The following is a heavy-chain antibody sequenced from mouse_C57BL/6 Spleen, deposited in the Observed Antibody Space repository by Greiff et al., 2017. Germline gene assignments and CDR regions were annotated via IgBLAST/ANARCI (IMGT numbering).Heavy chain of an antibody. D-gene: IGHD1-1*01. CDR3: ARNGGGRGYFDY. CDR2: IWSGGST. V-gene: IGHV2-2*01. J-gene: IGHJ2*01. Sequence: VQLQQSGPGLVQPSQSLSITCPVSGFSLTSYGVHWVRQSPGTGLEWLGVIWSGGSTDYHAAFISRLSISKDNYKSQVLFKMNSLQADDTAIYYCARNGGGRGYFDYWGQGTTLTVSS. CDR1: GFSLTSYG.